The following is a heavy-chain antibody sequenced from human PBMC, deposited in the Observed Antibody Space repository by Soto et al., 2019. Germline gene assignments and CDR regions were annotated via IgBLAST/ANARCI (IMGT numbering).Heavy chain of an antibody. CDR1: GGSIISGDYY. V-gene: IGHV4-61*08. CDR2: IYYSGST. J-gene: IGHJ4*02. Sequence: SETLSHTCTVSGGSIISGDYYWSWIRQPPGKGLEWIGYIYYSGSTNYNPSLKSRVTISVDTSKNQFSLKLSSVTAADTAVYYCARRYGGNFDYWGQGTLVTVS. D-gene: IGHD3-16*01. CDR3: ARRYGGNFDY.